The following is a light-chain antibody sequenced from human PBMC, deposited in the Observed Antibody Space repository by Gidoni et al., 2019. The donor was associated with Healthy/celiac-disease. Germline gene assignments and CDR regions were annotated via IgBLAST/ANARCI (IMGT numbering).Light chain of an antibody. V-gene: IGKV3-11*01. Sequence: DIVLTQSPATLSLSPGERATLSCRASQSVSSYLAWYQQKPGQAPRLLIYDASNRATGIPARFSGSGSGKDFTLTISSLEPEDFAVYYCQQRSNWTFGQGTKLEIK. CDR2: DAS. CDR1: QSVSSY. J-gene: IGKJ2*01. CDR3: QQRSNWT.